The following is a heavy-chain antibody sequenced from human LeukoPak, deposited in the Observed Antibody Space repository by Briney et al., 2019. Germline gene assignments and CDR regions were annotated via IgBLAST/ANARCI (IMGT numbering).Heavy chain of an antibody. D-gene: IGHD6-13*01. J-gene: IGHJ4*02. Sequence: SETLSLTCTVSGGSITSSNYYWGWIRQPPGKGLEWIGSIFYTGNTHYNPSLESRVTIFVDTSKNQFSLRLTSVTAADTAVCYCARRPAGYTIDYWGQGTLVTVSS. V-gene: IGHV4-39*01. CDR1: GGSITSSNYY. CDR3: ARRPAGYTIDY. CDR2: IFYTGNT.